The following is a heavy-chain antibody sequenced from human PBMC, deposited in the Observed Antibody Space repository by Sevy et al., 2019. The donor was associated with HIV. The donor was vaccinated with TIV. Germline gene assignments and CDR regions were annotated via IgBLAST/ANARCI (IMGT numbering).Heavy chain of an antibody. J-gene: IGHJ4*02. V-gene: IGHV3-64D*06. CDR3: VKDVTAMVTSSYFDY. D-gene: IGHD5-18*01. CDR1: GFTFSSYA. Sequence: GGSLRLSCSASGFTFSSYAMHWVRQAPGKGLEYVSAINSNGGSTYYADSVKGRFTISRDNSKNTLYLQMSSLRAEDTAVYYCVKDVTAMVTSSYFDYWGQGTLVTVSS. CDR2: INSNGGST.